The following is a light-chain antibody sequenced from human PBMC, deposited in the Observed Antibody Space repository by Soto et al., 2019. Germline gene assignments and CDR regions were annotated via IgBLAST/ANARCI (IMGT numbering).Light chain of an antibody. Sequence: EIVLIQSPATLSLSPGERATLSCRASQSVGSYLAWYQHKPGQAPRLLISDASNRATGIPARFSGSGSETDFTLTISSLEPEDFALYYCQQRNTWPPITFGQGTRLEIK. V-gene: IGKV3-11*01. CDR1: QSVGSY. CDR2: DAS. CDR3: QQRNTWPPIT. J-gene: IGKJ5*01.